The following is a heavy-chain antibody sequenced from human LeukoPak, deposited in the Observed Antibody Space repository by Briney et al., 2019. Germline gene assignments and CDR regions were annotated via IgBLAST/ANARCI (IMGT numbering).Heavy chain of an antibody. D-gene: IGHD5-12*01. J-gene: IGHJ4*02. CDR1: GYDFTSYW. Sequence: GESLKISCKGSGYDFTSYWIGWVRQMPGKGLEWMGIIYPGDSDTRYSPPFQGQVTISVDKSISTAYLQWSSLEASDTAMYYCARWAVATTNYFDYWGQGTLVTVSS. CDR3: ARWAVATTNYFDY. V-gene: IGHV5-51*01. CDR2: IYPGDSDT.